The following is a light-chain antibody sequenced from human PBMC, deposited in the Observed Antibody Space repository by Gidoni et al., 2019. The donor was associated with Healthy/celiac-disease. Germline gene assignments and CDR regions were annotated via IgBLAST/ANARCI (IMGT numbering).Light chain of an antibody. CDR2: GAS. CDR3: QQYNNWPPGT. J-gene: IGKJ2*01. Sequence: EIVMTQSPATLSMSPGERANLSCRASQSVSSNLALYQQKPGQAPRLLIYGASTRATGIPARFSGSGSGTEFTLTISRLQSEDFAVYYCQQYNNWPPGTFGQGTKLEIK. V-gene: IGKV3-15*01. CDR1: QSVSSN.